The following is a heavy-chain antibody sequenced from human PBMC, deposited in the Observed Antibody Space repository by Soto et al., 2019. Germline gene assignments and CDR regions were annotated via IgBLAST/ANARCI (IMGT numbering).Heavy chain of an antibody. Sequence: GWSLRLSCAASGFTFSSYSMNWVRQAPGKGLEWVSSISSSSSYIYYADSVKGRFTISRDNAKNSLYLQMNSLRAEDTAVYYCARGAGSGWFDAFDIWGQGTMVTVSS. V-gene: IGHV3-21*01. J-gene: IGHJ3*02. CDR2: ISSSSSYI. D-gene: IGHD6-19*01. CDR3: ARGAGSGWFDAFDI. CDR1: GFTFSSYS.